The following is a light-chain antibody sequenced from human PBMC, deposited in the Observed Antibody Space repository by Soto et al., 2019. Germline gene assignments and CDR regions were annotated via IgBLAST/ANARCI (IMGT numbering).Light chain of an antibody. V-gene: IGKV1-5*03. CDR2: KAS. CDR3: QQHNSYSIT. CDR1: QSISSW. J-gene: IGKJ5*01. Sequence: DIQLTQSHSTVSASVGDKVTITCRASQSISSWLAWYQQKPGKAPKLLIYKASSLESGVPSRFSGSGSGTEFTLSISSLQPDDFATYYCQQHNSYSITFGQGTRLE.